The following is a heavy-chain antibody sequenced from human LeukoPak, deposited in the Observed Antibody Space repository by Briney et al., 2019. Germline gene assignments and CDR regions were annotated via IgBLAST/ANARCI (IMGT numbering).Heavy chain of an antibody. Sequence: GASVKVSCKASGYTFTGYYMHWVRQAPGQGLEWMGWINPNSGGTNYAQKFQGRVTMTRDTSISTAYMELSRLRSEDTAVYYCATDCSGGSCYSNDAFDIWGQGTMVTVSS. V-gene: IGHV1-2*02. CDR1: GYTFTGYY. D-gene: IGHD2-15*01. CDR3: ATDCSGGSCYSNDAFDI. CDR2: INPNSGGT. J-gene: IGHJ3*02.